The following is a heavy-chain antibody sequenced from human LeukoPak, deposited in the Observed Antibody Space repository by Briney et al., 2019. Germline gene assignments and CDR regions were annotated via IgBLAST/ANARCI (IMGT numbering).Heavy chain of an antibody. CDR3: ARQSVAATHFDY. CDR2: IYHSGST. D-gene: IGHD2-15*01. J-gene: IGHJ4*02. CDR1: GASISSNNW. V-gene: IGHV4-4*02. Sequence: SETLSLTCAVSGASISSNNWWWSWVRQPPGKGLEWIGEIYHSGSTNYNPSLKSRVTISVDTSKNQFSLKLSSVTAADTAVYYYARQSVAATHFDYWGQGTLVTVSS.